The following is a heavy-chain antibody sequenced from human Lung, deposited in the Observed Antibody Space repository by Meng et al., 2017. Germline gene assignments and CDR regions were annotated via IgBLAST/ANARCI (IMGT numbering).Heavy chain of an antibody. CDR2: IWYDGSNK. CDR3: AAGARGNAFDI. V-gene: IGHV3-33*01. D-gene: IGHD3-16*01. Sequence: VQLWGCGGGVGQPGRSLGLSFAASGFTFSSYGMHWVRQAPGKGLEWVAVIWYDGSNKYYADSVKGRFTISRDNSKNTLYLQMNSLRAEDTAVYYCAAGARGNAFDIWGQGTMVTVSS. CDR1: GFTFSSYG. J-gene: IGHJ3*02.